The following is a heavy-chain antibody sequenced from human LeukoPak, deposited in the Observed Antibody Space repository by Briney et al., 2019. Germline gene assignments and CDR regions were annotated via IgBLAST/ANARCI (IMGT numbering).Heavy chain of an antibody. Sequence: PGGSLRLSCAASGFNFNNYTMSWVRQTPGKGLEWVSGISDNDGSTYYTDSVKGRFTISRDNSEGTVYLQMNNLRAADTALYLCVRHDSYIPFWGQGTPVTVSS. J-gene: IGHJ1*01. CDR3: VRHDSYIPF. CDR1: GFNFNNYT. CDR2: ISDNDGST. V-gene: IGHV3-23*01. D-gene: IGHD3-10*01.